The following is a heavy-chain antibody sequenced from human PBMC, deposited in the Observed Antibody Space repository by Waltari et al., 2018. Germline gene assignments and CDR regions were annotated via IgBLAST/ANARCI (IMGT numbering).Heavy chain of an antibody. D-gene: IGHD3-16*01. CDR1: GFTFSSFW. J-gene: IGHJ3*02. V-gene: IGHV3-7*01. Sequence: EVQLVESGGGLVQPGGSLTLSCAASGFTFSSFWMSWVRQAPGKGLEWVANIKQDGSEKNDVDSVKGRFTISKDNAKNSLYLQMNSLRAEDTAVYYCVRGGYGFDIWGQGTMVTVSS. CDR3: VRGGYGFDI. CDR2: IKQDGSEK.